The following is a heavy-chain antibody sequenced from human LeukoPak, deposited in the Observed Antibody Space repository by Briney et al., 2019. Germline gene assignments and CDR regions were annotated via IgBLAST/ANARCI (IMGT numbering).Heavy chain of an antibody. Sequence: GASVKVSCKASGYTFTDYYIHWVRQAPGQGLEWVGWINPKSGGTNLAQKFQGRVTMTRDTSISTAYMELSRLTSDDTAFYYCARYCFGGSCYSLTSCDYWGQGTLVTVSS. D-gene: IGHD2-15*01. CDR1: GYTFTDYY. CDR2: INPKSGGT. CDR3: ARYCFGGSCYSLTSCDY. V-gene: IGHV1-2*02. J-gene: IGHJ4*02.